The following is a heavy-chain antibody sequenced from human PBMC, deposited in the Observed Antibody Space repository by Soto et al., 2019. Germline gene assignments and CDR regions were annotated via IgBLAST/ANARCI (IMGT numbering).Heavy chain of an antibody. CDR2: INPSEGST. V-gene: IGHV1-46*01. Sequence: ASVKVSCKASGYTFTSYYIHWVRQAPGHGLEWLGIINPSEGSTDYPQKFQGRVSLTTDTSTTTVYMELSNLNSQDTAVYYCASDSLHDYFDSSGYDALDIWGQGTMVTVSS. D-gene: IGHD3-22*01. CDR1: GYTFTSYY. J-gene: IGHJ3*02. CDR3: ASDSLHDYFDSSGYDALDI.